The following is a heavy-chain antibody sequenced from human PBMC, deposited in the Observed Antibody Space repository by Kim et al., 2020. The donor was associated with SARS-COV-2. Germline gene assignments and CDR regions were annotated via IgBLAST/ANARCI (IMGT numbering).Heavy chain of an antibody. V-gene: IGHV4-59*01. D-gene: IGHD6-19*01. CDR1: GGSISSYY. CDR3: ARVWSSGWLEFDY. Sequence: SETLSLTCTVSGGSISSYYWSWIRQPPGKGLEWIGYIYYSGSTNYNPSLKSRVTISVDTSKNQFSLKLSSVTAADTAVYYCARVWSSGWLEFDYWGQGTLVTVSS. CDR2: IYYSGST. J-gene: IGHJ4*02.